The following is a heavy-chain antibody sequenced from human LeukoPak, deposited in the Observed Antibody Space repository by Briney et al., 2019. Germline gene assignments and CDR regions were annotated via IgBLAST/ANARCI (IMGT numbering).Heavy chain of an antibody. CDR2: INQSGST. J-gene: IGHJ5*02. CDR1: GGSFSGFY. V-gene: IGHV4-34*01. D-gene: IGHD3-16*01. Sequence: SETLSLTCTVYGGSFSGFYWSWIRQPPGKGLEWIGEINQSGSTNYNPSLKSRVTISIDTPKNQFSMKLTSVTAADTAIYYCARGPLWVKERLFDPWGQGTLVTVSS. CDR3: ARGPLWVKERLFDP.